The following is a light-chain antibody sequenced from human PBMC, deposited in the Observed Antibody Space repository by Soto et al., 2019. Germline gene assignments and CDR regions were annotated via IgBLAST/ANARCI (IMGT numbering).Light chain of an antibody. CDR1: QYVSTN. J-gene: IGKJ4*01. V-gene: IGKV3D-15*01. CDR2: DIS. CDR3: QQYDTWPLT. Sequence: ETVMTQFPATLSVSPGERATLSCRASQYVSTNLAWYQQQPGQPPRLIIYDISNRATGIPARFSGSGSETEFALTITSLQSEDFAVYYCQQYDTWPLTFGGGTKVEIK.